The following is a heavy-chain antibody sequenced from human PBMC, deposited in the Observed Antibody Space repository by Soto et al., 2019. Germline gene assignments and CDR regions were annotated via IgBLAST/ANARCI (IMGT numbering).Heavy chain of an antibody. CDR3: ARHIPDGSYSDWFDP. Sequence: QLQLQESGPGLVKPSETLSLTCTVSGGSISSSSYYWGWIRQPPGKGLEWIGSIYYSGSTYYNPSLKSRVTISVDTSKNQFSLKLSSVTAADTAVYYCARHIPDGSYSDWFDPWGQGTLVTVSS. CDR2: IYYSGST. CDR1: GGSISSSSYY. J-gene: IGHJ5*02. D-gene: IGHD1-26*01. V-gene: IGHV4-39*01.